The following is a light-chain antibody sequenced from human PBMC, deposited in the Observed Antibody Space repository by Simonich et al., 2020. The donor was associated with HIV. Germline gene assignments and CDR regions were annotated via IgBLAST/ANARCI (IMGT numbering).Light chain of an antibody. CDR3: CSYAGSSTWV. CDR2: DGN. J-gene: IGLJ3*02. V-gene: IGLV2-23*01. CDR1: SRDVGGYNL. Sequence: QSALTQPASGVGSPGPSITLSCTGTSRDVGGYNLVSWYQHHPGKAPKLMIYDGNKRPSGVSNRFSGSKSGNTASLTISGLQAEDEADYYCCSYAGSSTWVFGGGTKLTVL.